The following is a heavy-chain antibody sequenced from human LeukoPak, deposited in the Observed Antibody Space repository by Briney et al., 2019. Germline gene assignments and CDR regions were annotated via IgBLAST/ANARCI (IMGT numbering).Heavy chain of an antibody. CDR1: GFTFSTYW. J-gene: IGHJ4*02. V-gene: IGHV3-7*01. Sequence: GGSLRLSCAASGFTFSTYWMSWVRQAPGKGLEWVANIKQDGSEKHYVDSVKGRFTISRDNAKNSLYLQMNGLRAEDTAFYYCARDVGSLPGDYWGQGTLVTVSS. CDR3: ARDVGSLPGDY. D-gene: IGHD3-10*01. CDR2: IKQDGSEK.